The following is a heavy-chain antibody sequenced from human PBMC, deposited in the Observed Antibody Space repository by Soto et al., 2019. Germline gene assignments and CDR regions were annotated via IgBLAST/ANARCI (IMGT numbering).Heavy chain of an antibody. CDR3: AREVVVVMTAGPSSWFDP. J-gene: IGHJ5*02. D-gene: IGHD2-2*01. CDR2: IIPILGIA. CDR1: GYTFTSYD. V-gene: IGHV1-69*04. Sequence: SVKVSCKASGYTFTSYDINWVRQATGQGLEWMGRIIPILGIANYAQKFQGRVTITADKSTSTAYMELSSLRSEDTAVYYCAREVVVVMTAGPSSWFDPWGQRTLGNGSS.